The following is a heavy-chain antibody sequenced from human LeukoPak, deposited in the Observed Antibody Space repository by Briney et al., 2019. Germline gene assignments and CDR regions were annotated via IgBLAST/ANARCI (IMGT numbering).Heavy chain of an antibody. D-gene: IGHD3-9*01. CDR2: IYHTGST. CDR1: VFSFSRGYY. CDR3: VRTRRDYEILTGSYPRNYFDY. J-gene: IGHJ4*02. Sequence: SETLSLTCTVSVFSFSRGYYWGWIRQTPGKGLEWFGDIYHTGSTYYNLSLKSRMTISIDTSKNQYSLNLNSVTAADTGVYYCVRTRRDYEILTGSYPRNYFDYWGQGILVTVSS. V-gene: IGHV4-38-2*02.